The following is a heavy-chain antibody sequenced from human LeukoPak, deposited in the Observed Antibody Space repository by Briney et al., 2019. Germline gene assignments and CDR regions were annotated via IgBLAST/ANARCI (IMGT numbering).Heavy chain of an antibody. Sequence: GGSLRLSCVASGFSFSSYAMHWVRQAPGKGLEWVTYISYNANNKSYADSVKGRFTISRDNSKKTLYLQMNSLRAEDTAVYFCAREEDIVVLPPAYYFDYWGQGTQVTVSS. V-gene: IGHV3-30-3*01. J-gene: IGHJ4*02. CDR3: AREEDIVVLPPAYYFDY. CDR1: GFSFSSYA. D-gene: IGHD2-2*01. CDR2: ISYNANNK.